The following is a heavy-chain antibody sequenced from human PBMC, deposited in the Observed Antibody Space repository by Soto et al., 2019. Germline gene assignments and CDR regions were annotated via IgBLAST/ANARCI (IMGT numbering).Heavy chain of an antibody. CDR3: ASSVVVVAATDAFDI. D-gene: IGHD2-15*01. CDR2: MNPNSGNT. CDR1: GYTFTSYD. Sequence: QVQLVQSGAEVKKPGASVKVSCKASGYTFTSYDINWVRQATGQGLEWMGWMNPNSGNTGYAQKFQGRVTMPRNTSISTAYMELSSLRSEDTAVYYCASSVVVVAATDAFDIWGQGTMVTVSS. V-gene: IGHV1-8*01. J-gene: IGHJ3*02.